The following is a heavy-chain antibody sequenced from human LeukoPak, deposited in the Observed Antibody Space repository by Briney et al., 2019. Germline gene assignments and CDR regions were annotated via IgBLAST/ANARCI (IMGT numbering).Heavy chain of an antibody. CDR2: TSGSGVST. D-gene: IGHD6-19*01. CDR3: AKAPATVAGRFDF. CDR1: GFTFSSYW. V-gene: IGHV3-23*01. Sequence: GGSLRLSCVASGFTFSSYWMHWVRQAPGKGLEWVSTTSGSGVSTYYADSVKGRFTISRDNSKNTLYLLMNSLRAEDTAIYYCAKAPATVAGRFDFWGQGTLVTVSS. J-gene: IGHJ4*02.